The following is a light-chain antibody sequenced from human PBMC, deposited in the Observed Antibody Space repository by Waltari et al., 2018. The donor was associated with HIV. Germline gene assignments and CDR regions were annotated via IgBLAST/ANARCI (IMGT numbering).Light chain of an antibody. Sequence: QSVLTPPPSVSAAPGQKVTISCSGSSSNIGNNFVSWYQQLPGTAPTLLIYDNNKQPAGIPDRCSGSKSGTSATLGITGLQTGDEADYYGGTWDSSLSAGLFGGGTKLTVL. CDR1: SSNIGNNF. J-gene: IGLJ3*02. V-gene: IGLV1-51*01. CDR2: DNN. CDR3: GTWDSSLSAGL.